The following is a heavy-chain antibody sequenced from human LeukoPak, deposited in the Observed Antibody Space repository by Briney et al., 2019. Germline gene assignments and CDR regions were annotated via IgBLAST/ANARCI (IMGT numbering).Heavy chain of an antibody. CDR2: ISGNGGRT. D-gene: IGHD4-17*01. J-gene: IGHJ3*02. V-gene: IGHV3-23*01. CDR1: GFTFRSYG. CDR3: AKGPNGDYVGTFDM. Sequence: GGSLRLSCAASGFTFRSYGMSWVRQAPGKGLEWVSFISGNGGRTDYAESVKGRSTISRDNSKNTVYLQMNSLRDEDTATYYCAKGPNGDYVGTFDMWGQGTMVTVSS.